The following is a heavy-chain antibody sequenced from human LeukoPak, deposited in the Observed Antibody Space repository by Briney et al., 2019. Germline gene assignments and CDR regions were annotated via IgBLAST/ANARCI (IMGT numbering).Heavy chain of an antibody. CDR1: GYTFTGYY. Sequence: ASVKVSCKASGYTFTGYYMHWVRQAPGQGLEWMGWINPNSGGTNYAQKFQGRVTMTRDTSISTAYVELSRLRSDDTAVYYCARGPGDCSSTSCHRSWFDPWGQGTLVTVSS. CDR2: INPNSGGT. D-gene: IGHD2-2*02. CDR3: ARGPGDCSSTSCHRSWFDP. J-gene: IGHJ5*02. V-gene: IGHV1-2*02.